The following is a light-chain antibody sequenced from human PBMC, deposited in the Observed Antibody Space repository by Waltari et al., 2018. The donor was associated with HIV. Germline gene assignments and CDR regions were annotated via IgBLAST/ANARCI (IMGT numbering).Light chain of an antibody. J-gene: IGLJ1*01. V-gene: IGLV1-44*01. CDR2: STH. CDR1: SSNIGINA. Sequence: QPVLTQPPSESGTPGQRVSIPCSGTSSNIGINAVNWFQQLPEPSPKLLIFSTHYRPSGVPDRFSASKSGTSASLAISGLRSEDEAVYYCATWDDSLNAYVFGTGTTVTVL. CDR3: ATWDDSLNAYV.